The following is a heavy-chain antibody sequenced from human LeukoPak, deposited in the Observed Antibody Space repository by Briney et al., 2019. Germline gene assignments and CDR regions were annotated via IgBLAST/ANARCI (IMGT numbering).Heavy chain of an antibody. CDR1: GGSISSGGYY. CDR2: IYYSGST. D-gene: IGHD3-22*01. CDR3: ARGDGYDSSGPDY. V-gene: IGHV4-31*03. J-gene: IGHJ4*02. Sequence: PSETLSLTCTVSGGSISSGGYYWSWIRQHPEKGLEWIGYIYYSGSTYYNPSLKSRVTISVDTSKNQFSLKLSSVTAADTAVYYCARGDGYDSSGPDYWGQGTLVTVSS.